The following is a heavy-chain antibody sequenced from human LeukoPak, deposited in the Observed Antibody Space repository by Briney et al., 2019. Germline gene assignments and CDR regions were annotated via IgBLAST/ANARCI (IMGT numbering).Heavy chain of an antibody. CDR2: ISYDGSNK. CDR3: ARDLSPTSGWYGNYFDY. V-gene: IGHV3-30-3*01. CDR1: GFTFSSYA. D-gene: IGHD6-19*01. J-gene: IGHJ4*02. Sequence: GGSLRLSCAASGFTFSSYAMHWVRQAPGKGLEWVAVISYDGSNKYYADSVKGRFTISRDNSKNTLYLQMNSLRAEDTAVYYCARDLSPTSGWYGNYFDYWGQGTLVTVSS.